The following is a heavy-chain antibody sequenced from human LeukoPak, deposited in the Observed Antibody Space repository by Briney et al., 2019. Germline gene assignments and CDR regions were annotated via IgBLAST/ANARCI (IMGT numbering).Heavy chain of an antibody. D-gene: IGHD3-10*01. V-gene: IGHV4-34*01. CDR1: GGSFSGYY. CDR2: INHSGST. Sequence: KSSETLSLTCAVYGGSFSGYYWSWIRQPPGKGLEWIGEINHSGSTNYNPSLKSRVTISVDTSKNQFSLKLSSVTAADTAVYYCARGRHIYYYGSGSYYSYFDYWGQGTLVTVFS. CDR3: ARGRHIYYYGSGSYYSYFDY. J-gene: IGHJ4*02.